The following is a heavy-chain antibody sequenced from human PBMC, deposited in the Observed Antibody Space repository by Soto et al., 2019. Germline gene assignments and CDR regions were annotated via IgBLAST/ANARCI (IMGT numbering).Heavy chain of an antibody. D-gene: IGHD2-15*01. V-gene: IGHV4-31*03. J-gene: IGHJ6*02. CDR3: ARVMRGCGGSAGGYYYYGMDV. Sequence: QVQLQESGPGLVKPSQTLSLTCTVSAGSITSGGYYWSWIRQHPGKRLAWIGYIYYSGTTYYNPYLKSRVTISVDTSKNVFSLKLSFVTAADTAVYYCARVMRGCGGSAGGYYYYGMDVWGQGTTVTVSS. CDR2: IYYSGTT. CDR1: AGSITSGGYY.